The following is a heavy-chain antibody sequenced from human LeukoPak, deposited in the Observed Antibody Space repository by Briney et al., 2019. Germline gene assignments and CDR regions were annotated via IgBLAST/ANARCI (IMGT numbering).Heavy chain of an antibody. J-gene: IGHJ2*01. Sequence: GESLKISCKGSGYSFTTYWIGWVRQLPGKGLEWMGIIFPGDSDTRSSPSFQGHVTISADKSFNTAYLQWSSLKASDTAIYYCARLAYPGPWHFDLWGRGTLVTVSS. V-gene: IGHV5-51*01. CDR1: GYSFTTYW. CDR3: ARLAYPGPWHFDL. CDR2: IFPGDSDT. D-gene: IGHD2-21*01.